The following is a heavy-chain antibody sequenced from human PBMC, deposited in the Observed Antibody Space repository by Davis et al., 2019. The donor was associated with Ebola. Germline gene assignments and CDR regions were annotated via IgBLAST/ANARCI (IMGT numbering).Heavy chain of an antibody. CDR2: IIPILSIV. Sequence: SVKVSCKASGDNFSRYAISWVRQAPGQGLEWMGGIIPILSIVNYAQKFQGRVSITADKFTRTAYMELSSLKFEDTAVYYCARDGRDAAGEGYVFDYWGQGTLVTVSS. V-gene: IGHV1-69*10. CDR3: ARDGRDAAGEGYVFDY. J-gene: IGHJ4*02. D-gene: IGHD5-24*01. CDR1: GDNFSRYA.